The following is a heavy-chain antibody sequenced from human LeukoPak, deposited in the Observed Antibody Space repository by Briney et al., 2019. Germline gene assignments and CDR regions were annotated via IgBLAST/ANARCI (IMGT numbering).Heavy chain of an antibody. CDR1: GGSISSDGNY. V-gene: IGHV4-31*03. Sequence: SETLSLTCSVSGGSISSDGNYWSWIRQHPGKGLEWIGYIYHSGSTYYNPSLRSRVTLSVDTSKNQFSLNLRSVTAADTAVYYCARDRIKGQGTAENWFDPWGQGTLVTVSS. D-gene: IGHD1-14*01. CDR2: IYHSGST. CDR3: ARDRIKGQGTAENWFDP. J-gene: IGHJ5*02.